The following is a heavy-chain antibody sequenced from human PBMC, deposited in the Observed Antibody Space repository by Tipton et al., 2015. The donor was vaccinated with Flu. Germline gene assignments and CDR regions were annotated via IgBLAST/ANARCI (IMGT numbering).Heavy chain of an antibody. CDR3: ARAPTTAVAYI. CDR2: IFTTGST. Sequence: LRLSCSVSGASLSSGYSYWSWVRQPAGKGLEWIGRIFTTGSTNYNPSLKSRVTISVDTSKNQFSLTLSSVTAADTAVYYCARAPTTAVAYIWGQGILVTVSS. D-gene: IGHD6-19*01. J-gene: IGHJ4*02. CDR1: GASLSSGYSY. V-gene: IGHV4-61*02.